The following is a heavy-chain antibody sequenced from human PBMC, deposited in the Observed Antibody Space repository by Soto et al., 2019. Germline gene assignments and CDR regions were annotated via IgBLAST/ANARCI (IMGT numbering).Heavy chain of an antibody. CDR3: ARDRYNWNYVTDFQH. D-gene: IGHD1-7*01. J-gene: IGHJ1*01. CDR1: GFTFSSYS. CDR2: ISSSSRTI. V-gene: IGHV3-48*02. Sequence: EVQLVESGGGLVQPGGSLRLSCAASGFTFSSYSMNWVRQAPGKGLEWVSYISSSSRTIYYADSVKGRFTISRDNAKNSLYLQMNSLRDEDTAVYYCARDRYNWNYVTDFQHWGQGTLVTVSS.